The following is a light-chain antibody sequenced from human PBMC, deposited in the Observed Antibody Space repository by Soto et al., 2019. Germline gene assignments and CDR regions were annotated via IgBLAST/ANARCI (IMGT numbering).Light chain of an antibody. CDR3: QQYDNLPLT. Sequence: DIQMNQSPSSLSASVGDRVTITGQASQDISNYLNWYQQKPGKAPKLLIYDASNLETGVQSRFSGSGSGTDFTFTISSLQPEDIATYYCQQYDNLPLTFGGGTKVEIK. J-gene: IGKJ4*01. V-gene: IGKV1-33*01. CDR2: DAS. CDR1: QDISNY.